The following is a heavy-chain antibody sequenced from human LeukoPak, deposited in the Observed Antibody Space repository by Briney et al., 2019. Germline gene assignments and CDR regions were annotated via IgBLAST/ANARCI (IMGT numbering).Heavy chain of an antibody. Sequence: GGSLRLSCAASGFTFDDYAMHWVRHAPGKGLEWVSGISWNSGSIGYADSVKGRFTISRDNAKNSLYLQMNSLRAEDTALYYCAKDIQGKVDWGQGTLVTVSS. CDR2: ISWNSGSI. CDR1: GFTFDDYA. J-gene: IGHJ4*02. CDR3: AKDIQGKVD. V-gene: IGHV3-9*01.